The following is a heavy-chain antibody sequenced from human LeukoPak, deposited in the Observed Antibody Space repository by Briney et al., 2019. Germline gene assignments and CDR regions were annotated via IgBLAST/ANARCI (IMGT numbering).Heavy chain of an antibody. Sequence: GGSLRLSCAASGFTFSSYGMHWVRQAPGKGLEWVAVIWYDGSNKYYADSVKGRFTISRDNSKNTLYLQMNSLRAEDTAVYYCARDQEEYSRYYYYGMDVWGQGTTVTVSS. CDR3: ARDQEEYSRYYYYGMDV. J-gene: IGHJ6*02. D-gene: IGHD6-6*01. CDR2: IWYDGSNK. V-gene: IGHV3-33*01. CDR1: GFTFSSYG.